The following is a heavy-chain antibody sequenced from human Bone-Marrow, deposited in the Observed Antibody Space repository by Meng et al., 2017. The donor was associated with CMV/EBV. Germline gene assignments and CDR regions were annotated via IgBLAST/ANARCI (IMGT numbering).Heavy chain of an antibody. V-gene: IGHV3-53*01. Sequence: GESLKISCAASGFPFSSYEMNWVRQAPGKGLEWVSVIYSGGSTYYADSVMGRFTISRDNSKNTLYLQMNSLRAEDTAVYYCARVFSPPLGAHFYYGMDVWGQGTTVTVSS. CDR1: GFPFSSYE. CDR2: IYSGGST. J-gene: IGHJ6*02. CDR3: ARVFSPPLGAHFYYGMDV. D-gene: IGHD1-26*01.